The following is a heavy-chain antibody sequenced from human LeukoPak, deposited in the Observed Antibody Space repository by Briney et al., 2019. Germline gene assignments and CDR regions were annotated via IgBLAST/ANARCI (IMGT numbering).Heavy chain of an antibody. CDR3: ARGRAFQYYDSPFDP. D-gene: IGHD3-22*01. CDR1: GYTFTSYG. V-gene: IGHV1-69*04. CDR2: IIPILGIA. J-gene: IGHJ5*02. Sequence: SVKVSCKASGYTFTSYGISWVRQAPGQGLEWMGRIIPILGIANYAQKFQGRVTITADKSTSTAYMELSSLRSEDTAVYYCARGRAFQYYDSPFDPWGQGTLVTVSS.